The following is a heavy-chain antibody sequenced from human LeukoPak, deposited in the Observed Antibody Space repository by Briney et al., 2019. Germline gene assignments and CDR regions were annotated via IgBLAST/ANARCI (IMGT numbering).Heavy chain of an antibody. D-gene: IGHD2-21*02. CDR1: GGSISSYY. Sequence: SETLSLTCTVSGGSISSYYWSWIRQPPGKGLEWIGYIYYSGSTNYNPSLKSRVTISVDTSKNQFSLKLSSVTAADTAVYYCAMGLLFPFENWFDPWGQGTLVTVSS. V-gene: IGHV4-59*01. CDR2: IYYSGST. CDR3: AMGLLFPFENWFDP. J-gene: IGHJ5*02.